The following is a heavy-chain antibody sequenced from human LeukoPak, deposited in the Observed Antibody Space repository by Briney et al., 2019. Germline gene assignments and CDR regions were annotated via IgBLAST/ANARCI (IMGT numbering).Heavy chain of an antibody. CDR1: GYTFTSYG. Sequence: ASVKVSCKASGYTFTSYGISWVRQAPGQGLEWMGWISAYNGNTNYAQKLQGRVTMTTDTSTSTAYMELRSLRSDDTVVYYCARDQIQLWLGDYWGQGTLVTVSS. J-gene: IGHJ4*02. D-gene: IGHD5-18*01. CDR2: ISAYNGNT. CDR3: ARDQIQLWLGDY. V-gene: IGHV1-18*04.